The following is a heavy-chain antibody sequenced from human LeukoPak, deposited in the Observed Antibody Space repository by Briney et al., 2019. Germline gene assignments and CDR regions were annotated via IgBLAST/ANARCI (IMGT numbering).Heavy chain of an antibody. CDR1: GFTFTDYW. D-gene: IGHD6-13*01. V-gene: IGHV3-7*01. Sequence: GGSPRLSCEVSGFTFTDYWMNWVRQAPGKGPERVASIRQDGSEKTYVDSVKGRFTISRDNTKNSLSLQLNGLRAEDTAVYYCARDGTAAGLYFDLWGQGTLVTVSS. CDR3: ARDGTAAGLYFDL. CDR2: IRQDGSEK. J-gene: IGHJ4*01.